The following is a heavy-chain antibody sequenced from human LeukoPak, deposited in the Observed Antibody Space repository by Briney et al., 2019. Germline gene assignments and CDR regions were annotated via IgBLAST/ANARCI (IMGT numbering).Heavy chain of an antibody. CDR1: RYSLSTYW. CDR2: IHPGDYTT. D-gene: IGHD3-3*01. Sequence: GESLKISRKGFRYSLSTYWIGWVRQPPGRGLEWMGIIHPGDYTTQYSSSFQGQVTISVDKSTGTAYLQWNSLKASDTAMYYCARSGVVTFYQYMDVWGTGTTVTVSS. J-gene: IGHJ6*03. CDR3: ARSGVVTFYQYMDV. V-gene: IGHV5-51*01.